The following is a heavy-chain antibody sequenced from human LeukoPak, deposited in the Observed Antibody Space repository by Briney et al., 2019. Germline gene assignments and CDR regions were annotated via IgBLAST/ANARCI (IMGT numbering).Heavy chain of an antibody. V-gene: IGHV4-39*01. CDR2: IYYSGTT. Sequence: SETLSLTCTVSGGSISSSSHYWGCIRQPPGKGLEWIGSIYYSGTTAYNPSLKSRVTISVDTSKNQFSLKLSSVTAADTAVYYCVRWQSGSMFHPPWGQGTLVTVSS. J-gene: IGHJ5*02. D-gene: IGHD3-10*02. CDR1: GGSISSSSHY. CDR3: VRWQSGSMFHPP.